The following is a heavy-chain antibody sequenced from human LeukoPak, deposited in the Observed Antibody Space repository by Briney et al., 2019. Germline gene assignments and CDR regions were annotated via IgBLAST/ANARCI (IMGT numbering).Heavy chain of an antibody. Sequence: ASVKVSCKASGGTFSSYAISWVRQAPGQGLECMGIINPSGGRPSYAQKFQGRVTMTRDTSTSTVYMELNSLRSEDTAVYYCAREIGPRQLHLWGSAFDYWGQGTLVTVSS. CDR3: AREIGPRQLHLWGSAFDY. J-gene: IGHJ4*02. D-gene: IGHD5-18*01. V-gene: IGHV1-46*01. CDR2: INPSGGRP. CDR1: GGTFSSYA.